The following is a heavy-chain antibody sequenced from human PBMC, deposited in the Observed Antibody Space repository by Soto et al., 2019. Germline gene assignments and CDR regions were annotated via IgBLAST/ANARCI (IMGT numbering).Heavy chain of an antibody. CDR3: AKIDKFNPQSSGCANRFDY. CDR1: GFNFSNYG. D-gene: IGHD6-19*01. J-gene: IGHJ4*02. V-gene: IGHV3-23*01. CDR2: MSRDGGVT. Sequence: EVQLLESGGGLVQPGGSLRLSCAASGFNFSNYGMTWVRQAPGKGLEWVSGMSRDGGVTDYTDSVKGRFTISRDISKNTLYLQMNSLRAEDTAVYYCAKIDKFNPQSSGCANRFDYWGQGTLVTVSS.